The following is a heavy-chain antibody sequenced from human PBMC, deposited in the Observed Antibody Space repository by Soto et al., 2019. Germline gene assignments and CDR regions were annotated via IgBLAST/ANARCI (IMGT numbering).Heavy chain of an antibody. CDR3: AKVGYSNYVGY. D-gene: IGHD4-4*01. CDR2: ISYDGSNK. J-gene: IGHJ4*02. Sequence: QVQLVESGGGVVQPGRSLRLSCAASGFTFSSYGMHWVRQAPGKGLEWVAVISYDGSNKYYADSVKGRFTISRDNSRNTLNLHMNSLRAEDTAVYYGAKVGYSNYVGYWGQGTLVTVSS. CDR1: GFTFSSYG. V-gene: IGHV3-30*18.